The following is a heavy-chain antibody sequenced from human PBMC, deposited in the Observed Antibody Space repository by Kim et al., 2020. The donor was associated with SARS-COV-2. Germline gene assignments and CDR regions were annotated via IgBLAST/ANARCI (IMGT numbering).Heavy chain of an antibody. D-gene: IGHD2-15*01. CDR3: ARHADVCYSEYYFDY. Sequence: SETLSLTCTVSGGSIRSHYWSWIRQPPGKGLEWIGYIYYSGGTNYNPSLKSRVTMSVDASKNQFSLKLSSVTAANTALYYCARHADVCYSEYYFDYWGQGTLVTVSS. CDR2: IYYSGGT. J-gene: IGHJ4*02. CDR1: GGSIRSHY. V-gene: IGHV4-59*08.